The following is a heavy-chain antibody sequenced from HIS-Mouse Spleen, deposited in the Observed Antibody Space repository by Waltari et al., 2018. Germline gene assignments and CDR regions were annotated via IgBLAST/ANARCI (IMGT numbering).Heavy chain of an antibody. CDR2: IYYSGRT. D-gene: IGHD6-13*01. CDR1: GGSISSSSYY. V-gene: IGHV4-39*07. CDR3: AREIPYSSSWYDWYFDL. J-gene: IGHJ2*01. Sequence: QLQLQESGPGLVKPSETLSLTCTVSGGSISSSSYYWGWIRQPPGKGMEWIGSIYYSGRTYSHPSLNSRVTISVDTSKNQFSLKLSSVTAADTAVYYCAREIPYSSSWYDWYFDLWGRGTLVTVSS.